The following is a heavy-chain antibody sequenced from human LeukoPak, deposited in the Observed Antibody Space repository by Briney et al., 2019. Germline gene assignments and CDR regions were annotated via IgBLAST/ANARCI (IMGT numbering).Heavy chain of an antibody. CDR2: ISGSGGTT. J-gene: IGHJ4*02. V-gene: IGHV3-23*01. D-gene: IGHD1-26*01. CDR3: AKVLSGSQDY. CDR1: GFTFSSYA. Sequence: GGSLRLSCAASGFTFSSYAMSWVRQAPGKGLEWVSTISGSGGTTYYADSVKGRFTISRDNSKNTLYLQMNSLRAEDTAVYYCAKVLSGSQDYWGQGTLVTVFS.